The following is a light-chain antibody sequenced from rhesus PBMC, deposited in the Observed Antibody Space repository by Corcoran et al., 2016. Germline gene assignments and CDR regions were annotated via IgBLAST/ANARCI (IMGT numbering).Light chain of an antibody. V-gene: IGKV1-28*02. J-gene: IGKJ1*01. CDR1: QDISRY. CDR2: TAS. CDR3: LQHKSYPRT. Sequence: DIQMTQSSSSLSASVGDTVTITCRASQDISRYLNWYQQKPGKAPKLLIYTASNVETGVPSRFSGSGSGTEFTLSISNLQPEDFAAYYCLQHKSYPRTFGQGTKVEIK.